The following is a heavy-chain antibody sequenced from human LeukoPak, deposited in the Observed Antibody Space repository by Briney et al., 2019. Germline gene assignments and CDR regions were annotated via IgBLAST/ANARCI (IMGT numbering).Heavy chain of an antibody. D-gene: IGHD3-16*01. CDR1: GFTFSSYS. J-gene: IGHJ6*03. V-gene: IGHV3-21*01. CDR2: ISSSSSYI. Sequence: GGSLRLSCAASGFTFSSYSMNWVRQAPGKGLEWVSSISSSSSYIYYADSVKGRFTISRDNAKNSLYLQMNSLRAEDTAVYYCAREARRPGGNPSYYYMDVWGKGTTVTVSS. CDR3: AREARRPGGNPSYYYMDV.